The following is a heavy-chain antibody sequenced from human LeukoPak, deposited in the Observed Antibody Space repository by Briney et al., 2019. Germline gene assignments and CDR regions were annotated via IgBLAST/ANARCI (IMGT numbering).Heavy chain of an antibody. CDR3: ATAKVFCSGGSCRNYYFDY. CDR2: FDPEDGET. J-gene: IGHJ4*02. CDR1: GYTLTELS. V-gene: IGHV1-24*01. D-gene: IGHD2-15*01. Sequence: ASVKVSCKVSGYTLTELSMHWVRQAPGKGLEWMGGFDPEDGETIYAQKFQGRVTMTEDTSTDTAYMGLSSLRSEDTAVYYCATAKVFCSGGSCRNYYFDYWGQGTLVTVSS.